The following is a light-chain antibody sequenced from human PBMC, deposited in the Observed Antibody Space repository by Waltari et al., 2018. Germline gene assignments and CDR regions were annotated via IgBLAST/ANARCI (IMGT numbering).Light chain of an antibody. J-gene: IGKJ4*02. CDR1: QDIGNF. V-gene: IGKV1-12*01. CDR3: QQGNSFPPT. Sequence: DIQMTQSPSSVSASVGDRVTISCRRSQDIGNFLVWYQQKPGKAPKPLIFLASRLLTGVPARFSGSGSGTEFTLTITGLQPDDFATYICQQGNSFPPTFGRGTKIEI. CDR2: LAS.